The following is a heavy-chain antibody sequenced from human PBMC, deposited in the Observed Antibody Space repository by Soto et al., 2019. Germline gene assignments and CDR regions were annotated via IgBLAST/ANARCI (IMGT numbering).Heavy chain of an antibody. CDR2: INVGNGNT. V-gene: IGHV1-3*01. CDR1: GYTFSVYA. CDR3: ASRVTADFDY. D-gene: IGHD3-10*01. J-gene: IGHJ4*02. Sequence: ASGKVSCKASGYTFSVYAMHWVRQAPGRRLEWMGWINVGNGNTKYSQKLQDRVTITWDTSASTAYMDLSRLRSEDTAVYYCASRVTADFDYWGQGTLVTVSS.